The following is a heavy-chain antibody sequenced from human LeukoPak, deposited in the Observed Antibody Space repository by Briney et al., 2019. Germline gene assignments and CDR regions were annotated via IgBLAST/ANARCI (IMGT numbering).Heavy chain of an antibody. J-gene: IGHJ4*02. CDR2: IIPIFGTA. V-gene: IGHV1-69*05. Sequence: ASVKVSCKASGGTFSSYATSWVRQAPGQGLEWMGRIIPIFGTANYAQKFQGRVTITTDESTSTAYMELSSLRSEDTAVYYCARGGRYFDWPYFDYWGQGTLVTVSS. CDR3: ARGGRYFDWPYFDY. CDR1: GGTFSSYA. D-gene: IGHD3-9*01.